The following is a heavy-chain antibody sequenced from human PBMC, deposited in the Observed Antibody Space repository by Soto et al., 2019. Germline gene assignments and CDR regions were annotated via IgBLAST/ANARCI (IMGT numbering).Heavy chain of an antibody. CDR1: GGSISSNLYY. V-gene: IGHV4-39*01. CDR2: VYHTGNT. CDR3: ARQTGAFGYYFDS. Sequence: QVRLQESGPGLVKPSETLSLACSVSGGSISSNLYYWGWVRQPPGQGLEWLGAVYHTGNTWYNPSLKSRVTIAVDTSKSQSSLKLKSVSASDTAIYYCARQTGAFGYYFDSWGPGLLVTISS. J-gene: IGHJ4*02. D-gene: IGHD3-3*01.